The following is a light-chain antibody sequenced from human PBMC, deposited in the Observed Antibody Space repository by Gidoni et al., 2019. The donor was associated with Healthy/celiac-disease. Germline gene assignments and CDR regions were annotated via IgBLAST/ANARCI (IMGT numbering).Light chain of an antibody. CDR3: QQYNSIAT. CDR1: QSISSW. V-gene: IGKV1-5*03. J-gene: IGKJ2*01. CDR2: KAS. Sequence: DIQMTQSPSTLSASVGDRVTITCRASQSISSWLAWYQQKPGKAPKLLIYKASSLESGVPSRFSGSGSGTEFTLTISSLQPDDFATYYGQQYNSIATFGQGTKLEIK.